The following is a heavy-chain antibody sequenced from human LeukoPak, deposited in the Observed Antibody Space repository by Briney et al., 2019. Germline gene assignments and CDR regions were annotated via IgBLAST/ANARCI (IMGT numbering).Heavy chain of an antibody. CDR2: IIPIFGPA. CDR1: GGTFSSYA. D-gene: IGHD3-22*01. V-gene: IGHV1-69*05. CDR3: ARGYYYDSSGYYPNFRLD. J-gene: IGHJ4*02. Sequence: SVKVSCKASGGTFSSYAISWVRQAPGQGLEWMGRIIPIFGPANYAQKFQGRVTITTDESTSTAYMELSSLRSEDTAVYYCARGYYYDSSGYYPNFRLDWGQGTLVTVSS.